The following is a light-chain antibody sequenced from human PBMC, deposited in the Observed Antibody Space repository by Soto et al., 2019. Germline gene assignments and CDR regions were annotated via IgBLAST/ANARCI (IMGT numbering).Light chain of an antibody. CDR2: DAS. Sequence: EIVLTQSPATLSLSPGERATLSCRASQSVSTYLTWYQQKPGQAPRLLIYDASNRATGIPARFSGSGSGTDFTLTISSLEPEDFAVYYCQQRSNWLFGGRTNVDIK. CDR3: QQRSNWL. J-gene: IGKJ4*01. V-gene: IGKV3-11*01. CDR1: QSVSTY.